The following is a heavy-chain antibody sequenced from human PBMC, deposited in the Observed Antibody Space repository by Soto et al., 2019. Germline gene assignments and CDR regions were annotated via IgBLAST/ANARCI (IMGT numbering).Heavy chain of an antibody. Sequence: GGSLRLPCPIPGFPFSNYALTWVRQAPGKGLEWVSVMSGNGGRILYADSVKGRFTISRDNSKNTLYLQMNSLRLEDTAVYYCVKDPVSGGTGGAWFDYWGQGTLVTVSS. CDR1: GFPFSNYA. V-gene: IGHV3-23*01. D-gene: IGHD2-8*02. CDR3: VKDPVSGGTGGAWFDY. J-gene: IGHJ4*02. CDR2: MSGNGGRI.